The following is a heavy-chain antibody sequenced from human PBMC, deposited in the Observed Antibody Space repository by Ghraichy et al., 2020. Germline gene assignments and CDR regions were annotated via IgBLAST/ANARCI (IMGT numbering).Heavy chain of an antibody. V-gene: IGHV4-39*01. J-gene: IGHJ6*02. CDR3: ARHVTTDGRNFYLVMDV. CDR1: GGSLGSRSYF. Sequence: SETLSLTCSVSGGSLGSRSYFWGWIRQPPGKGLEWIGSVYYNGYTYENPSLKSRVTLSVDTSRNQLSLKMKSVTAADTAVYYCARHVTTDGRNFYLVMDVWGQGTTVTVSS. D-gene: IGHD1-7*01. CDR2: VYYNGYT.